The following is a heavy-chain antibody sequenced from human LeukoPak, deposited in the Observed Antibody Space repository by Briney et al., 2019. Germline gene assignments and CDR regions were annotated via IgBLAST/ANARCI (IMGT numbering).Heavy chain of an antibody. CDR2: INHSGST. D-gene: IGHD2-21*02. Sequence: PSETLSLTCAVYGGSFSGYYWSWIRQPPGKGLEWIGEINHSGSTNYNPSLKSRVTISVDTSKNQFSLKLSSVTAADTAVYYRASGGFGGDDGRFVDYWGQGTLVTVSS. V-gene: IGHV4-34*01. CDR3: ASGGFGGDDGRFVDY. J-gene: IGHJ4*02. CDR1: GGSFSGYY.